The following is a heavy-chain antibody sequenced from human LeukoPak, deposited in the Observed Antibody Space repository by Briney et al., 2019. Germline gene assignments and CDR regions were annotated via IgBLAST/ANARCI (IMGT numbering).Heavy chain of an antibody. D-gene: IGHD3-22*01. Sequence: SQTLSLTCTVSGGSISSGDYYWSWIRQPPGKGLEWIAYMYYSGSTYYNPSLKSRVTMSADTSKNQLSLKLSSLTAADTAVYYCARPYYYDSRIDPWGQGILVTVSS. CDR3: ARPYYYDSRIDP. J-gene: IGHJ5*02. CDR2: MYYSGST. V-gene: IGHV4-30-4*01. CDR1: GGSISSGDYY.